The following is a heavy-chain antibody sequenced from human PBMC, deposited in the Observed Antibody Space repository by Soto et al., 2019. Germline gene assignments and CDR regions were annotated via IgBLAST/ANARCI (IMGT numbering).Heavy chain of an antibody. CDR1: GGSISSGDYY. CDR2: IYYSGST. Sequence: QVQLQESGPGLVKPSQTLSLTCTVSGGSISSGDYYWSWIRQPPGKGLEWIGYIYYSGSTYYNPSLKSRVTISVDPSKNQFSLKRSSVTAADTAVYYCARDRSCSGGSCYSDYWGQGTLVTVSS. J-gene: IGHJ4*02. CDR3: ARDRSCSGGSCYSDY. D-gene: IGHD2-15*01. V-gene: IGHV4-30-4*01.